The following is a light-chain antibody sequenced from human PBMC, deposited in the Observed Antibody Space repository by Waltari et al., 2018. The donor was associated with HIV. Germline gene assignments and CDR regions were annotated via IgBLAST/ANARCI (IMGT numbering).Light chain of an antibody. V-gene: IGLV2-8*01. CDR3: SSYAGSNNWVV. Sequence: QSALTQPPSASGSPGQSVTISCTGTSSAAGGYQYFSSYQQHPGKAPKLMIYDVSNRPSGVPDRFSGSKSGNTASLTVSGLQAEDEADYYCSSYAGSNNWVVFGGGTKLTVL. CDR1: SSAAGGYQY. CDR2: DVS. J-gene: IGLJ2*01.